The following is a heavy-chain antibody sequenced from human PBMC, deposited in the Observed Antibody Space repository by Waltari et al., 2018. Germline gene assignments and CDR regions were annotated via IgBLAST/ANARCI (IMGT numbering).Heavy chain of an antibody. D-gene: IGHD2-8*01. CDR1: GYTFTDYH. V-gene: IGHV1-2*04. CDR2: INPKSGAT. Sequence: QVQLVQSGAEVTKPGASVKVSCKPSGYTFTDYHIHWVRQAPGQGLEWMGGINPKSGATYYAQTFKGWVTMTRDTSTSTVFMELSSLKSDDTAVYYCARRSCNGECYAPYIYWGQGTLVTVSS. J-gene: IGHJ4*02. CDR3: ARRSCNGECYAPYIY.